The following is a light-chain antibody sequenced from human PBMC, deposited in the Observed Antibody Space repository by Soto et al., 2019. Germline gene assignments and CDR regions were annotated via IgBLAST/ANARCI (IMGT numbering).Light chain of an antibody. Sequence: EIVLTKSPATLSLSPGERATLSCRASQSVTSYLAWYQQKPGQAPRLLIYGASSRATGIPDRFSGSGSGTDFTLTISSLEPEDFAVYYCQQRSNWPWTFGQGTKVDIK. J-gene: IGKJ1*01. CDR2: GAS. CDR1: QSVTSY. CDR3: QQRSNWPWT. V-gene: IGKV3-11*01.